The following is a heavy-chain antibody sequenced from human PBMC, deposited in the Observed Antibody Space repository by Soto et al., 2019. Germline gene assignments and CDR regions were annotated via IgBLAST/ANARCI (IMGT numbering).Heavy chain of an antibody. CDR2: MYYSGST. D-gene: IGHD6-19*01. CDR3: IERSDWSRAFDY. Sequence: SETLSLTCPVSGGSISSYYWSWVRQPPGKGLKWIGYMYYSGSTNYNPSLKSRVTMSVDTSKKRFSLKLTSETAAATAIYYCIERSDWSRAFDYWGRGALVTVSS. CDR1: GGSISSYY. J-gene: IGHJ4*02. V-gene: IGHV4-59*01.